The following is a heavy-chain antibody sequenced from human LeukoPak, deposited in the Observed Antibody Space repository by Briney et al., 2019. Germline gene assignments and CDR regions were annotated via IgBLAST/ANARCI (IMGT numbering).Heavy chain of an antibody. CDR2: ISYDGGNK. Sequence: GGSLRLSCAASGFTFSSYALHWVRQAPGKGLEWVAVISYDGGNKYYADSVKGRFTISRDNSKNTLYLQMNSLRAEDTAVYYCARGCSSTSCYASFDYWGQGTLVTVSS. CDR3: ARGCSSTSCYASFDY. J-gene: IGHJ4*02. D-gene: IGHD2-2*01. CDR1: GFTFSSYA. V-gene: IGHV3-30*14.